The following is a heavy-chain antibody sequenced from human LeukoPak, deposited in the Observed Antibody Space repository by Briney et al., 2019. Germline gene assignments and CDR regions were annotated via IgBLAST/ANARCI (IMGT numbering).Heavy chain of an antibody. J-gene: IGHJ3*02. V-gene: IGHV3-21*01. CDR3: ARSFRLDAFDI. CDR2: ISSSSSYI. Sequence: GGSLRLSCAASGFTFSSYSMNWVRQAPGKGLEWVSSISSSSSYIYYADSVKGRFTISRGNAKNSLYLQMNSLRAEDTAVYYCARSFRLDAFDIWGQGTMVTASS. CDR1: GFTFSSYS. D-gene: IGHD6-13*01.